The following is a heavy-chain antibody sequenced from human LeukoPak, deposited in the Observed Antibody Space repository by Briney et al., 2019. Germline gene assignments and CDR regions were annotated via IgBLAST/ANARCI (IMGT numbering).Heavy chain of an antibody. Sequence: ASVKVSCKASGYTFTSYNINWVRQATGQGLEWMGWMNPNSGNTGYAQKFQGRVTMTRNTSISTAYMELSSLRSEDTAVYYCAREGRAVAGTDYFDYWGQGTLVTVSS. J-gene: IGHJ4*02. CDR2: MNPNSGNT. V-gene: IGHV1-8*01. D-gene: IGHD6-19*01. CDR3: AREGRAVAGTDYFDY. CDR1: GYTFTSYN.